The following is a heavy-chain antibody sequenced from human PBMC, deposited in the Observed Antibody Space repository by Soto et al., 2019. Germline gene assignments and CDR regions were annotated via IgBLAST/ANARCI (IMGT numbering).Heavy chain of an antibody. V-gene: IGHV1-69*13. Sequence: SVKVSCKASGGTFSSYAVSWVRQAPGQGLEWMGGIIPMFGTAKYAQEFQGRVTITADESTSTAYMELSSLRSEDTAVYYCATRERFLEWLLDPGFDYWGQGTLVTVSS. J-gene: IGHJ4*02. CDR2: IIPMFGTA. CDR1: GGTFSSYA. D-gene: IGHD3-3*01. CDR3: ATRERFLEWLLDPGFDY.